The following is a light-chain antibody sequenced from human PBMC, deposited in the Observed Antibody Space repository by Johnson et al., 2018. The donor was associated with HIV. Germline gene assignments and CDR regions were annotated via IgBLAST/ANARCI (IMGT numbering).Light chain of an antibody. CDR3: GPWDSSLRTAF. V-gene: IGLV1-51*01. CDR2: DNN. J-gene: IGLJ1*01. CDR1: SSNIGNNY. Sequence: QSILTQPPSVSAAPGQKVTISCSGSSSNIGNNYVSWYQQLPGTAPKLLIYDNNRRPSGIPDRFSGSKSGTSATLGITGLQTGDEADYYCGPWDSSLRTAFFRTGTKVTVL.